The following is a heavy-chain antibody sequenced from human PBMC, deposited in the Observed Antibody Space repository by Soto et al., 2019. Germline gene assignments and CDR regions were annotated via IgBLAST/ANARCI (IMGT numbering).Heavy chain of an antibody. V-gene: IGHV4-34*01. CDR1: GGSFSGYY. D-gene: IGHD3-3*01. CDR2: INHSGST. CDR3: ARKRAPHPLTIFGVVFMDV. Sequence: SETLSLTCAVYGGSFSGYYWSWIRQPPGKGLEWIGEINHSGSTNYNPSLKSRVTISVDTSKNQFSLKLSSVTAADTAVYYWARKRAPHPLTIFGVVFMDVWGKGTTVTVSS. J-gene: IGHJ6*03.